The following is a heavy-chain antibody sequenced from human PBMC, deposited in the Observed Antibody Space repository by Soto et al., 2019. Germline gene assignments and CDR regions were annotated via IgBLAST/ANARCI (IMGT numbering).Heavy chain of an antibody. D-gene: IGHD3-22*01. J-gene: IGHJ4*02. CDR1: GFTFIGYW. Sequence: GGSLRLSCAASGFTFIGYWMHWVRQAPEEGLLWVSRINTDGSTTTYADSVQGRFTISRDNAKNTVYLQMNHLRAEDTAAYYRVRSSFYGSSGYYYGYGGQETLVTVSS. V-gene: IGHV3-74*01. CDR2: INTDGSTT. CDR3: VRSSFYGSSGYYYGY.